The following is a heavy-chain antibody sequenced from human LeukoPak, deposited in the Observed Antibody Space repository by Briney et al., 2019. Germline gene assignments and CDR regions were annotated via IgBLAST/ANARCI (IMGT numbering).Heavy chain of an antibody. J-gene: IGHJ4*02. CDR1: GITLSNYG. V-gene: IGHV3-23*01. CDR3: AKRGVVIRVILVGFHKEAYYFDS. Sequence: GSLRLSCAVSGITLSNYGMSWVRQAPGKGLEWVAGMSDSGGRTNYADSVKGRFTISRDNPKNTLYLQMNSLRAEDTAMYFCAKRGVVIRVILVGFHKEAYYFDSWGQGALVTVSS. CDR2: MSDSGGRT. D-gene: IGHD3-22*01.